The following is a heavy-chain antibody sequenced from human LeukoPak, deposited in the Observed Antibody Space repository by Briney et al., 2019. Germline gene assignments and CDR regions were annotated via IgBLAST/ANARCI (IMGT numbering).Heavy chain of an antibody. CDR2: ISGSGGST. V-gene: IGHV3-23*01. CDR3: ANPSYDILTGYRSEYYYCGMDV. J-gene: IGHJ6*02. Sequence: GGSLRLSCAASGFTFSSYAMSWVRQAPGKGLEWVSAISGSGGSTYYADSVKGRFTISRDNSKNTLYLQMNSLRAEDTAVYYCANPSYDILTGYRSEYYYCGMDVWGQGTTVTVSS. D-gene: IGHD3-9*01. CDR1: GFTFSSYA.